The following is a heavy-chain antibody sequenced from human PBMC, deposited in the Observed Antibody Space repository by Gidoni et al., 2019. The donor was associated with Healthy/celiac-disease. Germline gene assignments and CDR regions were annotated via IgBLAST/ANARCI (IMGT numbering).Heavy chain of an antibody. CDR2: IYYSGST. Sequence: QLQLQESGPGLVKPSETLSLTCTVSGGSISSRSYYWGWIRQPPGKGLEWIGSIYYSGSTYYNPSLKSRVTISVDTSKNQFSLKLSSVTAADTAVYYCARHGGYSSSWYVQHYFDYWGQGTLVTVSS. D-gene: IGHD6-13*01. J-gene: IGHJ4*02. CDR1: GGSISSRSYY. V-gene: IGHV4-39*01. CDR3: ARHGGYSSSWYVQHYFDY.